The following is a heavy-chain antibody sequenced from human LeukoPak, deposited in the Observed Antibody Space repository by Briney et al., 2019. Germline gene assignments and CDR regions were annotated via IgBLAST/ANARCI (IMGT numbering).Heavy chain of an antibody. Sequence: GGSLGLSCVASGFIFSGSSMHWVRQAPGKGLEWVSFIRFDATNKYYAASVKGRFTISRDNSNNTLYLQLNDLRTEDTATYFCAKEQYPGYFDYWGQGTLVTVSS. CDR2: IRFDATNK. CDR3: AKEQYPGYFDY. CDR1: GFIFSGSS. D-gene: IGHD1-14*01. V-gene: IGHV3-30*02. J-gene: IGHJ4*02.